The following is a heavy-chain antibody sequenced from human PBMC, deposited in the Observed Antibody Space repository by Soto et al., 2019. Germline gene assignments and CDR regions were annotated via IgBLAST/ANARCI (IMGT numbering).Heavy chain of an antibody. V-gene: IGHV1-3*01. CDR2: INAGNGNT. CDR3: ARDRKLGEVDY. Sequence: QVQLVQSGAEVKKPGASVKVSCKASGYTFTSYAMHWVRQAPGQRLEWMGWINAGNGNTKYSQKCQGRVTITRDTSASTAYMELSSLRSEDTAVYYCARDRKLGEVDYWGQGTLVTVSS. D-gene: IGHD7-27*01. CDR1: GYTFTSYA. J-gene: IGHJ4*02.